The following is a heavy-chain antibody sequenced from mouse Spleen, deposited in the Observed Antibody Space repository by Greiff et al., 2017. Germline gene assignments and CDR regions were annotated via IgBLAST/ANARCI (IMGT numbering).Heavy chain of an antibody. V-gene: IGHV5-12*01. CDR1: GFTFSSYA. CDR3: ARQVRSGRKNAMDY. D-gene: IGHD2-14*01. Sequence: EVMLVESGGGLVKPGGSLKLSCAASGFTFSSYAMSWVRQTPEKRLEWVAAINSNGGGSTYYPDTVKGRFTISRDNAKNTLYLQMSRLKSEDTAMYYCARQVRSGRKNAMDYWGQGTSVTVSS. CDR2: INSNGGGST. J-gene: IGHJ4*01.